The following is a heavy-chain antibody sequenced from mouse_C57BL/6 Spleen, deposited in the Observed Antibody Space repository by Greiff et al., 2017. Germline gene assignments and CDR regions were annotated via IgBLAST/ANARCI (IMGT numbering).Heavy chain of an antibody. CDR3: ARTRSSYFDY. V-gene: IGHV1-42*01. CDR1: GYSFTGYY. D-gene: IGHD1-1*01. CDR2: INPSTGGT. J-gene: IGHJ2*01. Sequence: VQLQQSGPELVKPGASVKISCKASGYSFTGYYMNWVKQSPEKSLEWIGEINPSTGGTTYNQKFKAKATLTVDKSSSTAYMQLKSLTSEDSAVYYCARTRSSYFDYWGQGTTLTVSS.